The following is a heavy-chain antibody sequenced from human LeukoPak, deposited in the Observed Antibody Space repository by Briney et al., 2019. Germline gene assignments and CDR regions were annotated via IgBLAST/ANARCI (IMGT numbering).Heavy chain of an antibody. J-gene: IGHJ4*02. CDR2: IYNTASD. CDR3: ARDPVTTVGY. CDR1: GGSSTNYY. V-gene: IGHV4-4*07. D-gene: IGHD4-17*01. Sequence: SETLSLTCTVSGGSSTNYYWSWIRQPAGKGLEWIGRIYNTASDNYNPSLKSRVTMSAGPSKNQFSLKLSSVTAADTAVYYCARDPVTTVGYWGQGTLVTVSS.